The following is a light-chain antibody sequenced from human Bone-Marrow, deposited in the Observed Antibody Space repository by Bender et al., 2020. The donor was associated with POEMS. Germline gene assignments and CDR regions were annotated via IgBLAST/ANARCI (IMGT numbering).Light chain of an antibody. CDR3: SAWVDSLSCWV. Sequence: QSVLTQPPSASGTPGQRVTISCSGSSSNIGPYTVNWYRHLPGTAPQLLIYNYNLRPSGVPDRFSGSKSGTSASLAISGLQSEDEADYYCSAWVDSLSCWVFGGGTKLTVL. J-gene: IGLJ3*02. V-gene: IGLV1-44*01. CDR2: NYN. CDR1: SSNIGPYT.